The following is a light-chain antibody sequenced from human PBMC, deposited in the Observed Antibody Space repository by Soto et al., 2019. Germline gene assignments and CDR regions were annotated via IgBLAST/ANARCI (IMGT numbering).Light chain of an antibody. CDR3: QQYGTSPQLT. J-gene: IGKJ4*01. CDR1: QRVSSSY. V-gene: IGKV3-20*01. CDR2: GAS. Sequence: EIVLTQSPGTLSLSPRQRATLSCRASQRVSSSYLAWYQQKPGQAPRLLIYGASSRTTGIPDRFSGSGSGTNFTLTISRMEHGDFTAYYCQQYGTSPQLTVGGGTKVEIK.